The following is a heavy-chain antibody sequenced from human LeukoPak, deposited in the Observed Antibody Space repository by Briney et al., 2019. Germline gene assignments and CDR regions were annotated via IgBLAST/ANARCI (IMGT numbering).Heavy chain of an antibody. CDR3: ASERWLQHTASDY. Sequence: GASVKVSCKASGGTFSSYAISWVRQAPGQGLEWMGRIIPILGIANYAQKFQGRVTITADKSTSTAYMELSSLRSEDTAVYYCASERWLQHTASDYWGQGTLVTVSS. D-gene: IGHD5-24*01. J-gene: IGHJ4*02. CDR1: GGTFSSYA. V-gene: IGHV1-69*04. CDR2: IIPILGIA.